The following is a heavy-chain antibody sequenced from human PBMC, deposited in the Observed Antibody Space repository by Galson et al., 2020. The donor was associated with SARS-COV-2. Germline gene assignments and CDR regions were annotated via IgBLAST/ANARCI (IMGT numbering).Heavy chain of an antibody. V-gene: IGHV3-30*02. D-gene: IGHD6-19*01. J-gene: IGHJ4*02. Sequence: GGSLRLSCAVSGFALSSSGMHWVRQAPGKGLDWVSFISYDGTNQDYADSVRGRFTISRDTSKSTVSLQMNSLRAEDTAVYYCVKDRRLSGWYFDYWGQGTLVTVSP. CDR3: VKDRRLSGWYFDY. CDR1: GFALSSSG. CDR2: ISYDGTNQ.